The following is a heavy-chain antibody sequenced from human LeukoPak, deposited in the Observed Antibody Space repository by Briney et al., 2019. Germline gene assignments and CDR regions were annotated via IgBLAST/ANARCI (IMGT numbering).Heavy chain of an antibody. CDR1: GGSISSYY. Sequence: SETLSLTCTVSGGSISSYYWSWIRQPPGKGLEWIGYIHYSGTTNYNPSLKSRVTISVDTSKRQISLKVSSVTAADTAVYYCARHSSTWFEFDPWGQGTLATVSS. D-gene: IGHD6-13*01. CDR3: ARHSSTWFEFDP. CDR2: IHYSGTT. V-gene: IGHV4-59*08. J-gene: IGHJ5*02.